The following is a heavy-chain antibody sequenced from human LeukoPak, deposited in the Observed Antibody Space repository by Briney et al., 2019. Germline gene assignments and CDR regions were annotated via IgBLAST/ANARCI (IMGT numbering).Heavy chain of an antibody. Sequence: NTSETLSLTCAVYGGSFSGYYWSWIRQPPGKGLEWIGEINHSGSTNYNPSLKSRVTISVDTSKNQFSLKLSSVTAADTAVYYCARGLTRRYDFWSGYSTSHYWGQGTLVIVSS. CDR2: INHSGST. CDR1: GGSFSGYY. V-gene: IGHV4-34*01. J-gene: IGHJ4*02. CDR3: ARGLTRRYDFWSGYSTSHY. D-gene: IGHD3-3*01.